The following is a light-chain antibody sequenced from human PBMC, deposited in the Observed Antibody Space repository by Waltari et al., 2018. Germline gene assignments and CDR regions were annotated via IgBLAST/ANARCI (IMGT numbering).Light chain of an antibody. CDR2: EVP. J-gene: IGLJ2*01. Sequence: QSALTQPPSASGSPGQSVTISCTGTSSTVGGYEYVSWYQQPPGNTPKLMILEVPKRPSGVPDRFSGSKSGNTASLTVSGLQPEDEADYYCTSYAASNTLIFGGGTRLTVL. CDR3: TSYAASNTLI. CDR1: SSTVGGYEY. V-gene: IGLV2-8*01.